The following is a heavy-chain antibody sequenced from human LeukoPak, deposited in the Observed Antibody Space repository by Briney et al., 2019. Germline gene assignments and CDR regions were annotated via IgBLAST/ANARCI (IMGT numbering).Heavy chain of an antibody. CDR3: AGYIVSTIYVY. V-gene: IGHV4-4*02. Sequence: SGTLSLTCAVSGGSISSNWWSWVRQSPGKGLEWIGEINHSGRTNYNPSLESRITISIDKSKNQFSLMLSSVTAADTAVYYCAGYIVSTIYVYWGQGTLVTVSS. CDR1: GGSISSNW. J-gene: IGHJ4*02. CDR2: INHSGRT. D-gene: IGHD5/OR15-5a*01.